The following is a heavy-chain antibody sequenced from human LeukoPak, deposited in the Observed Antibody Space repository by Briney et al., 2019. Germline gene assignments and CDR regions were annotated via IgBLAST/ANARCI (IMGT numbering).Heavy chain of an antibody. V-gene: IGHV5-51*01. D-gene: IGHD3-10*01. Sequence: GESLKISCQGSGYTFTNYWIGWVRQMPGKGLEWMGFILSRVSDTTYSPSVQRQCTISADKSINTAYLPWRSLKASDPAMYYCARPDGSGTYAFDLWGQGKMVTVS. J-gene: IGHJ3*01. CDR1: GYTFTNYW. CDR3: ARPDGSGTYAFDL. CDR2: ILSRVSDT.